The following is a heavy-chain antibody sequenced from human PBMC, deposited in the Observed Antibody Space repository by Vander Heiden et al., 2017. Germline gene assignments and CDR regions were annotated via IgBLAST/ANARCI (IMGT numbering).Heavy chain of an antibody. CDR2: INHSGTT. D-gene: IGHD2-15*01. CDR1: GGSFSCYS. Sequence: QVQLQQWGAALLKPSETLSLTCAVYGGSFSCYSGSWIRQPPGKGLEWIGEINHSGTTNYNPYLKSRGSISVDTSKNQFSLMLRSVTAADTAVYYCARTPYIVVGVAAIRRWFDPWLRVTLVNVSS. V-gene: IGHV4-34*01. CDR3: ARTPYIVVGVAAIRRWFDP. J-gene: IGHJ5*02.